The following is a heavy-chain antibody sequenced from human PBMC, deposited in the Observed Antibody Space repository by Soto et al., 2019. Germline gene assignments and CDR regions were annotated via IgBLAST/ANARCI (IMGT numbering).Heavy chain of an antibody. J-gene: IGHJ4*02. D-gene: IGHD3-3*01. Sequence: SETLSLTCTVSGGSISSSSYYWGWIRQPPGKGLEWIGSIHYSGSTYYNPSLKSRVTISVDTSKNQFSLKLSSVTAADTAVYYCARLGDFWSGYSDFDYWGQGTLVTVSS. CDR2: IHYSGST. V-gene: IGHV4-39*01. CDR3: ARLGDFWSGYSDFDY. CDR1: GGSISSSSYY.